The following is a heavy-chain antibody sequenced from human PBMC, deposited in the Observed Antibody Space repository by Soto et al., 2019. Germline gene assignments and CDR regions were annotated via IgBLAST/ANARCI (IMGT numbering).Heavy chain of an antibody. CDR1: GGSVSDKTYY. CDR2: VYYSGTT. V-gene: IGHV4-61*01. CDR3: ARTTAVPNTLRSRYFFDY. J-gene: IGHJ4*02. Sequence: SETRSRSWSVSGGSVSDKTYYWIWIRQPPGKILEWIGYVYYSGTTNYNPSLKSRVTISVDLSKNRFSLRLSSVTTADTALYYCARTTAVPNTLRSRYFFDYWGQGTLVTVSS. D-gene: IGHD4-17*01.